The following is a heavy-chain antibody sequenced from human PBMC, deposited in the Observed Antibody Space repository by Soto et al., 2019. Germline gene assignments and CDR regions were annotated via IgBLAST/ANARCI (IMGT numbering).Heavy chain of an antibody. CDR2: ISSDGDIT. V-gene: IGHV3-64D*06. CDR1: GFTFSESS. D-gene: IGHD3-9*01. J-gene: IGHJ5*02. CDR3: VKVSTFFVFLSGDYPPDLHAP. Sequence: GGSLGLSCAASGFTFSESSMHWVRQAPGKGLQYVSTISSDGDITYYADSVQGRFTISRDNSKNTLYLQMNSLRPEDTAVYYCVKVSTFFVFLSGDYPPDLHAPCAQGTLVIGSS.